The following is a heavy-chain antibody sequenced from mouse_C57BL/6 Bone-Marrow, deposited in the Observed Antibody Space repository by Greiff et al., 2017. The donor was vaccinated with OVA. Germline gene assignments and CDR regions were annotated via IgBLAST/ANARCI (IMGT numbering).Heavy chain of an antibody. J-gene: IGHJ2*01. CDR2: INPGSGGT. D-gene: IGHD1-1*01. V-gene: IGHV1-54*01. CDR1: GYAFTNYL. CDR3: AITAD. Sequence: QVQLQQSGAELVRPGTSVKVSCKASGYAFTNYLLEWVKQRPGQGLAWIGVINPGSGGTNYNEKFKGKATLTADTSSSTAYMQLSSLTSEDSAVYFCAITADWGQGTTLTVSS.